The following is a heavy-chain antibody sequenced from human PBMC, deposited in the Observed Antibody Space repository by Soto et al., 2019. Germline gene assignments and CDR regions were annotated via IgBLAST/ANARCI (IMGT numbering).Heavy chain of an antibody. D-gene: IGHD3-22*01. CDR1: GLTFSSYG. V-gene: IGHV3-30*18. J-gene: IGHJ4*02. Sequence: GGSLRLSCVASGLTFSSYGMHWVRQAPGRGLEWVAVISYDGSNKNYADSVKSRFTISRDNSKNTVYLQMNSLRAEDTALYYCAKDTYYHDSSGYYIFDYWGQGTLVTVSS. CDR3: AKDTYYHDSSGYYIFDY. CDR2: ISYDGSNK.